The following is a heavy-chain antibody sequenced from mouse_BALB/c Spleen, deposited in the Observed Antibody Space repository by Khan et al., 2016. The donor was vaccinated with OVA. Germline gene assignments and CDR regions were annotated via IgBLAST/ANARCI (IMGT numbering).Heavy chain of an antibody. CDR2: ISYSGGT. Sequence: EVQLQESGPGLVKPSQSLSLTCTVTGYSITSGYAWNWIRQFPGNKLEWMGYISYSGGTSYNPSLKSRISITRDTSKNPFFLQLNSVTTEDTATYYGARGNYDGYYFDDWGQGTTLTVSS. CDR3: ARGNYDGYYFDD. D-gene: IGHD2-4*01. V-gene: IGHV3-2*02. CDR1: GYSITSGYA. J-gene: IGHJ2*01.